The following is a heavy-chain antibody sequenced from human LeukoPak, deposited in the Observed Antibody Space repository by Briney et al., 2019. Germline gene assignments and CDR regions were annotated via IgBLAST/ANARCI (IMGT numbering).Heavy chain of an antibody. J-gene: IGHJ4*02. Sequence: QPGGSLRLSCAASGFSFSSYWMHWVRQAPGKGLVWVSHINTDGTRTSYADSVKGRFTISRDNAKNTLSLQMDSLGTEDTAVYYCAKVVFGTYSYGLDYWGQGTLVTVSS. CDR1: GFSFSSYW. V-gene: IGHV3-74*01. CDR2: INTDGTRT. D-gene: IGHD5-18*01. CDR3: AKVVFGTYSYGLDY.